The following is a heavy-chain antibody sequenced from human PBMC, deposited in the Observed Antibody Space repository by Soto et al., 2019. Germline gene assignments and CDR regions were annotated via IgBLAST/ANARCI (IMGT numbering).Heavy chain of an antibody. CDR1: GFSLSTTGMG. V-gene: IGHV2-5*01. Sequence: QITLKESGPTLVKPTQTLTLTCTFSGFSLSTTGMGVGWIRQPPGKALEWLALIYWNNDKRYSPSLKSRLNITRDTSKNQVVLTMTNMDPVDTATYYCAHRRKIYYSVWGDYRNYCFDYWGQGSLVTVSS. CDR2: IYWNNDK. J-gene: IGHJ4*02. D-gene: IGHD3-16*02. CDR3: AHRRKIYYSVWGDYRNYCFDY.